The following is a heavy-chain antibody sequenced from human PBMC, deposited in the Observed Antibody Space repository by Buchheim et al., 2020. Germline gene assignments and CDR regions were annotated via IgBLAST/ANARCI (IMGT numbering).Heavy chain of an antibody. CDR3: ARASVYCSGDCYFDF. Sequence: ELQLVQSGAEVRKPGESLKISCQGFGYSFTNYWIAWVRQVPGRGLEWMGSIYPGDSATRYSPSFQGQVTISADKSITTAYPRWSSLKASDTAMYYCARASVYCSGDCYFDFWGQGTL. CDR1: GYSFTNYW. J-gene: IGHJ4*02. D-gene: IGHD2-21*02. CDR2: IYPGDSAT. V-gene: IGHV5-51*01.